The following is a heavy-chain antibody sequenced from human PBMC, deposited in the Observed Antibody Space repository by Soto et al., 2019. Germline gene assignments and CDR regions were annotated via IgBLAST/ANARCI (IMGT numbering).Heavy chain of an antibody. CDR3: AKAAHNSHGIKYFDH. D-gene: IGHD1-26*01. CDR2: ISDTGGNT. V-gene: IGHV3-23*01. CDR1: GFTFSSYA. J-gene: IGHJ4*02. Sequence: PGGSLRLSCAASGFTFSSYATSWVRQAPGKGLEWISSISDTGGNTYYADSMKGRFTISRDNSKNTLYLQMNSLRAEDTAVYYCAKAAHNSHGIKYFDHWGQGTLVTVSS.